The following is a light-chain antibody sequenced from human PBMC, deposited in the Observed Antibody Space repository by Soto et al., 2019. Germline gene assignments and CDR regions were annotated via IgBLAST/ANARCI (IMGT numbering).Light chain of an antibody. J-gene: IGKJ2*01. CDR2: GAS. CDR3: QQYGTSQEYT. Sequence: EIVLTQSPGTLSLSPGERAALSCRASQSVTSGYLAWYQQKPGQAPRLLMFGASSRAPGIPDRFIGSGSGTDFTLTISRLEPEDFAVYYCQQYGTSQEYTFGQGTKLEIK. CDR1: QSVTSGY. V-gene: IGKV3-20*01.